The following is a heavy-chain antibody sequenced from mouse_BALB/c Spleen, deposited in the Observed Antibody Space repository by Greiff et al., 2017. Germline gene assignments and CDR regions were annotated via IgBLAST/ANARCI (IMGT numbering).Heavy chain of an antibody. D-gene: IGHD1-1*01. CDR2: IWSGGST. V-gene: IGHV2-2*02. J-gene: IGHJ3*01. CDR3: ARTITTVVAPFAY. Sequence: VKLVESGPGLVQPSQSLSITCTVSGFSLTSYGVHWVRQSPGKGLEWLGVIWSGGSTDYNAAFISRLSISKDNSKSQVFFKMNSLQANDTAIYYCARTITTVVAPFAYWGQGTLVTVSA. CDR1: GFSLTSYG.